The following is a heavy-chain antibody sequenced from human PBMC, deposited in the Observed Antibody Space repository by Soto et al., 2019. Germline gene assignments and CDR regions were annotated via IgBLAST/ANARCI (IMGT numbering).Heavy chain of an antibody. CDR2: IWYDGSNK. Sequence: QVQLVESGGGVVQPGRSLRLSCAASGFTFSSYGMHWVRQAPGKGLELVAVIWYDGSNKYYADSVKGRFTISRDNSKKTLYLHRNRLRAEDTAVYYCARRLKTTVVTEYYYYGMDVWGQGTTVTVSS. V-gene: IGHV3-33*01. CDR3: ARRLKTTVVTEYYYYGMDV. D-gene: IGHD4-17*01. CDR1: GFTFSSYG. J-gene: IGHJ6*02.